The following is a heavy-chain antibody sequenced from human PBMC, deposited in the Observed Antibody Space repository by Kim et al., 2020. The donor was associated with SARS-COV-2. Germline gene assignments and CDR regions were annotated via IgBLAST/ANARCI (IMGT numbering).Heavy chain of an antibody. CDR3: ARGLIVEMATIGLDY. V-gene: IGHV1-69*13. Sequence: SVKVSCKASGGTFSSYAISWVRQAPGQGLEWMGGIIPIFGTANYAQKFQGRVTITADESTSTAYMELSSLRSEDTAVYYCARGLIVEMATIGLDYWGQGTLVTVSS. CDR1: GGTFSSYA. D-gene: IGHD5-12*01. J-gene: IGHJ4*02. CDR2: IIPIFGTA.